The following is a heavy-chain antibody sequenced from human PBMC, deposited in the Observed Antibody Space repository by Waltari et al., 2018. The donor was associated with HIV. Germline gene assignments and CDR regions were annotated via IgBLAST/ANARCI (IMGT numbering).Heavy chain of an antibody. V-gene: IGHV3-7*01. D-gene: IGHD3-10*01. J-gene: IGHJ4*02. CDR2: IKQDGSGK. Sequence: EVQLVESGGGLVQPGGSLRLSCAASGFTFSSYWMSWVRQAPGKGLEWVANIKQDGSGKYYVDSVKGRFTISRNNAENSRYLQMNSLRAEDTDLYYCARWGFYGSGSKVNWGQGTLVTVSS. CDR3: ARWGFYGSGSKVN. CDR1: GFTFSSYW.